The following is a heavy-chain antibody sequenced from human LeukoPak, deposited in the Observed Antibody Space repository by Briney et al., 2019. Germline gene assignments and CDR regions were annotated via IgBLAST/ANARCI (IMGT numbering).Heavy chain of an antibody. CDR2: ISYDGSNK. CDR3: AREVGGDYVFDY. J-gene: IGHJ4*02. D-gene: IGHD4-17*01. Sequence: TGGSLRLSCAASGFTFSSYTMHWVRQAPGKGLEWVAVISYDGSNKYYADSVKGRFTISRDNSKNTLILQMNSLTTEDTAVYYCAREVGGDYVFDYWGQGTLVTVSS. V-gene: IGHV3-30-3*01. CDR1: GFTFSSYT.